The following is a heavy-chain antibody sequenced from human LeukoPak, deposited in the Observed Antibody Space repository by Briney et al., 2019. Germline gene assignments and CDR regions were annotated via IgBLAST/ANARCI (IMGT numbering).Heavy chain of an antibody. CDR3: ARPYGDGTIYGMDV. CDR2: IYSGGST. V-gene: IGHV3-66*01. Sequence: PGGSLRLSCAASGFTVSSNYISWVRQAPGKGPEWVSVIYSGGSTYYADSVKGRFTISRDNSKNTLYLQMNSLRAEDTAVYYCARPYGDGTIYGMDVWGQGTTVTVSS. CDR1: GFTVSSNY. D-gene: IGHD4-17*01. J-gene: IGHJ6*02.